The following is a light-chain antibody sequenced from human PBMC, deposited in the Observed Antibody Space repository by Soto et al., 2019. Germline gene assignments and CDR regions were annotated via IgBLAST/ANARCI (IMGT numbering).Light chain of an antibody. J-gene: IGLJ2*01. Sequence: QSVLTQPASVSASRGQSITISCTGTSSDVPGSNSVSWYQQHPGKAPILIIFDVFKRPSGVSDRFSASKSGNTASLTISGLQAEDEADYYCSSCITSAIVVFGGGTKLTVL. V-gene: IGLV2-14*01. CDR3: SSCITSAIVV. CDR2: DVF. CDR1: SSDVPGSNS.